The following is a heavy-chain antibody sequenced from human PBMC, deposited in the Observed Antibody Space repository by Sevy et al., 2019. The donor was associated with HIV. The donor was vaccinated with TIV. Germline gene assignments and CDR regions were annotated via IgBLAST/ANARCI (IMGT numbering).Heavy chain of an antibody. V-gene: IGHV3-15*01. CDR2: IKSKTDGGTT. CDR3: TTGLAAADHTPYYYYYYMDV. Sequence: GGSLRLSCAASGFTFSNAWMSWVRQAPGKGLEWVGRIKSKTDGGTTDNAAPVKGRFTISRDDSKNTLYLQMNSLKTEDTAVYYCTTGLAAADHTPYYYYYYMDVWGKGTTVTVSS. CDR1: GFTFSNAW. D-gene: IGHD6-13*01. J-gene: IGHJ6*03.